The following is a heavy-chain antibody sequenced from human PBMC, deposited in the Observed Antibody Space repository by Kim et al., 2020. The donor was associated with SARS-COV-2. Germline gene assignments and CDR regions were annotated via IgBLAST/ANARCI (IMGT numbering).Heavy chain of an antibody. Sequence: DGSGKYYVGSVKGRFTISRDNAKNSVYLQMNSLRAEDTAVYYCVRGGRLWWGQGPLVTVSS. CDR3: VRGGRLW. CDR2: DGSGK. D-gene: IGHD2-21*01. J-gene: IGHJ4*02. V-gene: IGHV3-7*03.